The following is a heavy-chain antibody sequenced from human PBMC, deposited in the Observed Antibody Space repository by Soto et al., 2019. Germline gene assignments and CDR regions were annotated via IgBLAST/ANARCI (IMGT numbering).Heavy chain of an antibody. Sequence: ASVKVSCKTSGYTFTGYDINWVRQATGQGLEWMGWMNPSSGNTGYAEKFQGRVTMTRSTSISTAYMELSSLRSEDSAVYYCAKGPSGIVPLGYWGQGTLVTVSS. J-gene: IGHJ4*02. CDR2: MNPSSGNT. D-gene: IGHD1-26*01. V-gene: IGHV1-8*01. CDR3: AKGPSGIVPLGY. CDR1: GYTFTGYD.